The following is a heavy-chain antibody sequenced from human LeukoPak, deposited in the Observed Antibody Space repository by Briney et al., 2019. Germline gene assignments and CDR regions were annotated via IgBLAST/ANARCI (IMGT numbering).Heavy chain of an antibody. V-gene: IGHV3-23*01. D-gene: IGHD6-19*01. CDR3: AKDRVGYSSGWYFDY. Sequence: PGGSLRLSCAASGFTFSSYAMSWVRQAPGKGLEWVSAISGSGGSTYYADSVKGRFTISRDNSKNTLYLQMNSLRAEDTAVYYCAKDRVGYSSGWYFDYWGQGTLVTVSS. J-gene: IGHJ4*02. CDR2: ISGSGGST. CDR1: GFTFSSYA.